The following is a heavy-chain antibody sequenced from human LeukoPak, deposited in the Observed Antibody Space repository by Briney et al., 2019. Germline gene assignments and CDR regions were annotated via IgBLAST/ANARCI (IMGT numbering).Heavy chain of an antibody. CDR2: ISGSGGST. V-gene: IGHV3-23*01. D-gene: IGHD3-3*01. J-gene: IGHJ4*02. CDR3: AAYDFSSGFTQLDRDY. Sequence: PGGSLRLSCETSGFTFSSYAMSWVRQAPGKGLEWVSAISGSGGSTYYADSVKGRFTISRDNSKNTLYLQMNSLRAEDTAVYYCAAYDFSSGFTQLDRDYWGQGTLVTVSS. CDR1: GFTFSSYA.